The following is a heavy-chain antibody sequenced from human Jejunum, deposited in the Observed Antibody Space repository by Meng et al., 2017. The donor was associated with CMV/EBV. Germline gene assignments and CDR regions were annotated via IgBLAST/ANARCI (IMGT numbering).Heavy chain of an antibody. J-gene: IGHJ5*02. CDR3: ARDAADSSSPAWFDP. CDR1: GFTFMSYW. V-gene: IGHV3-74*01. Sequence: SGFTFMSYWMHWVRHAPGKGLVWVSLLNTDGTTISYADSVKGRFTVSRDNSKNTLYLQMNSLRAEDTAVYYCARDAADSSSPAWFDPWGQGTLVTVSS. D-gene: IGHD6-13*01. CDR2: LNTDGTTI.